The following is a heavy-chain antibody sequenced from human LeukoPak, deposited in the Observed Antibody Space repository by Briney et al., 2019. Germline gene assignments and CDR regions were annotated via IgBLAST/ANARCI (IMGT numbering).Heavy chain of an antibody. CDR1: GGSIRSGSYY. D-gene: IGHD3-22*01. V-gene: IGHV4-61*02. CDR2: IETSGSI. Sequence: SQTLSLTCNVSGGSIRSGSYYWSWIRQPAEKGLEWIGRIETSGSINYNPSLKSRVTISVDTSKSQFSLNLSSVTAADTAVYYCARASRDSSGYYYGFDSWGQGTLVTVSS. CDR3: ARASRDSSGYYYGFDS. J-gene: IGHJ4*02.